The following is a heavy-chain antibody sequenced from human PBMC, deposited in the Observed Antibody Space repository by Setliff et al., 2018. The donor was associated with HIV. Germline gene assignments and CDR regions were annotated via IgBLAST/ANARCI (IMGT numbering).Heavy chain of an antibody. CDR3: ARVDRELSGTFCHMGV. V-gene: IGHV3-21*01. D-gene: IGHD1-7*01. J-gene: IGHJ6*03. Sequence: PGGSLRLSCAASGFTFGTYSMNWVRQAPGKGLEWVSSISSSGSFIHYADSVKGRFTISRDNAKNSLYLQMKSLRAEDTAVYYCARVDRELSGTFCHMGVWGKGTTVTVS. CDR1: GFTFGTYS. CDR2: ISSSGSFI.